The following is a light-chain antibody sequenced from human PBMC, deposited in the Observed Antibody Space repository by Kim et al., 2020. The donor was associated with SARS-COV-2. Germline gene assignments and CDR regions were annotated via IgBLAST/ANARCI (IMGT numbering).Light chain of an antibody. V-gene: IGKV3-20*01. J-gene: IGKJ4*02. CDR2: GAS. Sequence: SPGERATLPSSASRSVSSSYLAWYQQNPGQAPRLLMYGASSRATGIPDRFSGSGSGTDFTLTISSLEPEDFAVYYCQQYANSPLTFGGGTKVDIK. CDR3: QQYANSPLT. CDR1: RSVSSSY.